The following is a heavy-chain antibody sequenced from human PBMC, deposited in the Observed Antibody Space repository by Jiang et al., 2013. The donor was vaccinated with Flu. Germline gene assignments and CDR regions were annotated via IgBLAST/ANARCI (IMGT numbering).Heavy chain of an antibody. CDR2: IDPTDSYT. CDR3: ARHRGGRAVAGEFDI. D-gene: IGHD6-19*01. J-gene: IGHJ3*02. V-gene: IGHV5-10-1*01. CDR1: GYSFTNYW. Sequence: GAEVKKPGESLRISCTGSGYSFTNYWISWVRQMPGKGLEWMGKIDPTDSYTDYSPSFQGHVTISADKSISTAYLQWSSLKASDTAMYYCARHRGGRAVAGEFDIWGQGTMVTVSS.